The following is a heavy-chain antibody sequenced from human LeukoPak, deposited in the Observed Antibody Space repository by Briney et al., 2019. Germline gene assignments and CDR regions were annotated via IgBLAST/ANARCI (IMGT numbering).Heavy chain of an antibody. V-gene: IGHV4-34*01. CDR1: GGSFSGYY. CDR3: ARGNNYYGSGSYRY. CDR2: INHSGST. J-gene: IGHJ4*02. Sequence: SETLSLTCAVYGGSFSGYYWSWIRQPPGKGLEWIGEINHSGSTNYNPPLKSRVTISVDTSKNQFSLKLSSVTAADTAVYYCARGNNYYGSGSYRYWGQGTLVTVSS. D-gene: IGHD3-10*01.